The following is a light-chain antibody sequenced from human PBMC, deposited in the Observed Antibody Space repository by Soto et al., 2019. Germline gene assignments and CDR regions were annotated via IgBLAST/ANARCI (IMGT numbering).Light chain of an antibody. J-gene: IGKJ5*01. V-gene: IGKV1-39*01. CDR3: RQSYSTLLII. CDR1: QAINTY. Sequence: DIQMTQSPSFLSASVGDRVTISCRASQAINTYLNWYQQKPGKAPKFLIYGTSDLQNGVPSRFSGGGSVTAFNHSISSLQPEYFATYYCRQSYSTLLIIFGQVTRLEV. CDR2: GTS.